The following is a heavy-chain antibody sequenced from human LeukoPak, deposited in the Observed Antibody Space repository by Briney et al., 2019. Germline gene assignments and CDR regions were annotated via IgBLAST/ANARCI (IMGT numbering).Heavy chain of an antibody. CDR1: GGSFSGYY. D-gene: IGHD3-10*01. Sequence: SETLSLTCAVYGGSFSGYYWGWIRQPPGKGLEWIGSIYYSGSTNYNPSLNSRVTISVDTSKNQFSLKLSSVTAADTAVYYCARGITMVRGVPAAFDIWGQGTMVTVSS. V-gene: IGHV4-34*01. CDR3: ARGITMVRGVPAAFDI. J-gene: IGHJ3*02. CDR2: IYYSGST.